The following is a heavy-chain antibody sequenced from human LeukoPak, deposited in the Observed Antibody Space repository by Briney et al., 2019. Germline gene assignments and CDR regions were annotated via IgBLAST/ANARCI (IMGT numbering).Heavy chain of an antibody. CDR2: IYHSGST. CDR1: GFSISSNYH. D-gene: IGHD3-10*01. Sequence: KPSETLYLTCSVSGFSISSNYHWGWIRQPPGKGLEWIGTIYHSGSTYYSPSLRSRVTISIHTSKNQFSLNLTSVTAADTAVYYCATMMYGSGNYYNSDYWGQGTLVTVSS. J-gene: IGHJ4*02. V-gene: IGHV4-38-2*02. CDR3: ATMMYGSGNYYNSDY.